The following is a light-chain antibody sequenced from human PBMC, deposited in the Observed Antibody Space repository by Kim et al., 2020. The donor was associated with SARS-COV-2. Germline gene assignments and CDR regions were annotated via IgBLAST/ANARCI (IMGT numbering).Light chain of an antibody. CDR1: QSVSSN. CDR2: GAS. V-gene: IGKV3-15*01. CDR3: QQYNNWPPLT. J-gene: IGKJ4*01. Sequence: CARERATLSCRASQSVSSNLAWYQPKPGQAPRLLIYGASTRATGIPARFSGSGSGTEFTLTISSLQSEDFAVYYCQQYNNWPPLTFGGGTKVDIK.